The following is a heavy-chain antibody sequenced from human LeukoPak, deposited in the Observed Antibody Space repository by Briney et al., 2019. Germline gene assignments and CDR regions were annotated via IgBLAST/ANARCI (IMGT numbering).Heavy chain of an antibody. CDR3: ARVWATPGPVDY. CDR1: GGSISSYY. J-gene: IGHJ4*02. CDR2: IYYSGST. D-gene: IGHD3-10*01. V-gene: IGHV4-59*01. Sequence: SETLSLTCTVSGGSISSYYWSWMRQPPGKGLEWIGYIYYSGSTNYNPSLKSRVTISVDTSKNQFSLKLSSVTAADTAVYYCARVWATPGPVDYWGQGTLVTVSS.